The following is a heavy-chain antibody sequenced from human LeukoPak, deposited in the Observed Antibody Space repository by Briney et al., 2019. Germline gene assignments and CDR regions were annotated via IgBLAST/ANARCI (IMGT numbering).Heavy chain of an antibody. J-gene: IGHJ6*03. CDR1: GYSISSDYY. CDR2: MYHSGST. D-gene: IGHD3-10*01. CDR3: ARGAQYYCGSAYYYMDV. Sequence: SETLSLTCTVSGYSISSDYYWGWIRQPPGKGLEWIGSMYHSGSTYYNPSLKSRVTISADTSKNQFSLKLSSVTAADTAVYYCARGAQYYCGSAYYYMDVWGKGTMVTISS. V-gene: IGHV4-38-2*02.